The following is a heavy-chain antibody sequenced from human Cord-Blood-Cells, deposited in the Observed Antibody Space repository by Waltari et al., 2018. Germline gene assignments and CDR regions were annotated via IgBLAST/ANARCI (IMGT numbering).Heavy chain of an antibody. Sequence: QVQLQQWGAGLLKPSETLSLTCAAYGGSFSGYYWSWIRQPPGKGMEWSGESNHSGSTNYNPSLKSRVTISVDTSKNRFSLKLSSVTAADTAVYYCAGIRQNDYGDYVDYYYGMDVWGQGTTVTVSS. J-gene: IGHJ6*02. V-gene: IGHV4-34*01. CDR2: SNHSGST. CDR1: GGSFSGYY. D-gene: IGHD4-17*01. CDR3: AGIRQNDYGDYVDYYYGMDV.